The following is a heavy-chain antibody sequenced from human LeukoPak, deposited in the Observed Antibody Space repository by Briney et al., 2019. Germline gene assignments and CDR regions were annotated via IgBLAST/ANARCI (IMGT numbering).Heavy chain of an antibody. CDR2: IYYSGST. Sequence: SDTLSLTCTVSGGSISNSSYYWGWIGQPPGMELEWIGYIYYSGSTSYNPSLKSRVTISVDTSKKQFSLKLSSVTAADTAFYYCARYIVSYPHDAFDIWGQGTMVTVSS. D-gene: IGHD1-26*01. CDR3: ARYIVSYPHDAFDI. J-gene: IGHJ3*02. V-gene: IGHV4-61*05. CDR1: GGSISNSSYY.